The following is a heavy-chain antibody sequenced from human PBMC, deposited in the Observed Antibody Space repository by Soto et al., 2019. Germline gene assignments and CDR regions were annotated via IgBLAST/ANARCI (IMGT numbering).Heavy chain of an antibody. Sequence: SVKLSWKVCGDALTEISMHWVRQAPGKGLERMGGFDPEDGETIYAQKFQGRVTMTEDTSTDTAYMELSSLRSEDTAVFYCAFYESDALGGFDPWGQGTLVTVSS. CDR3: AFYESDALGGFDP. CDR2: FDPEDGET. D-gene: IGHD3-3*01. CDR1: GDALTEIS. V-gene: IGHV1-24*01. J-gene: IGHJ5*02.